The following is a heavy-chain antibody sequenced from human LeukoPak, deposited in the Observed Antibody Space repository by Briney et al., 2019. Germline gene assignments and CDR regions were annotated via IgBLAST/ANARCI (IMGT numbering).Heavy chain of an antibody. D-gene: IGHD2-15*01. J-gene: IGHJ4*02. V-gene: IGHV3-23*01. CDR2: ISGSGGST. CDR3: ARDRFPLVVTSSFDY. Sequence: GGSLRLSCAASGFTFSSYAMSWVRQAPGKGLEWVSAISGSGGSTYYADSVKGRFTISRDNSKNTLYLQMNSLRAEDTAVYYCARDRFPLVVTSSFDYWGQGTLVTVSS. CDR1: GFTFSSYA.